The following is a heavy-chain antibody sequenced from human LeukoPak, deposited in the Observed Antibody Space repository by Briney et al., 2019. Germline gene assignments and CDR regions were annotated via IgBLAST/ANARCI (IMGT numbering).Heavy chain of an antibody. CDR2: IRNKAYSYTT. Sequence: GGSLRLSCAASGFTFSDHHMDWVRQAPGKGLEWVGRIRNKAYSYTTEYAASVAGRFTISRDDSKNSLYLQMNSLKTEDTAVYYCARDKYGGNSNAFDIWGQGTLVTVSS. V-gene: IGHV3-72*01. D-gene: IGHD4-23*01. J-gene: IGHJ3*02. CDR1: GFTFSDHH. CDR3: ARDKYGGNSNAFDI.